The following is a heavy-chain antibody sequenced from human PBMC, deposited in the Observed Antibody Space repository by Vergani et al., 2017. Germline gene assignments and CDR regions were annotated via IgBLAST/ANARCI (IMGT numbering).Heavy chain of an antibody. D-gene: IGHD6-19*01. CDR3: ARHSTVEWLVKLGWIDS. Sequence: QVQLQQWGAGLLKPSETLSLTCAVYGGSFSGYYWSWIRQPPGKGLEWMGEINHSGSTYYNPSLKSRVTISVDTSKNQFSLKLSAVTAADTAVYFCARHSTVEWLVKLGWIDSWGQGILVTVSS. CDR1: GGSFSGYY. CDR2: INHSGST. V-gene: IGHV4-34*01. J-gene: IGHJ5*01.